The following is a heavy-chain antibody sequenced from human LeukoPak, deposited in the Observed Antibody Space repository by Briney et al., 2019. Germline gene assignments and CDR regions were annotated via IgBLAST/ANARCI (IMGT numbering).Heavy chain of an antibody. CDR3: AREYMWELPTQYYFDY. CDR1: GGTFSSYT. J-gene: IGHJ4*02. Sequence: SVKVSCKASGGTFSSYTISWVRQAPGQGLEWMGRIIPILGIANYAQKFQGRVTITADKSTSTAYMELGSLRSEDTAVYYCAREYMWELPTQYYFDYWGQGTLVTVSP. V-gene: IGHV1-69*04. D-gene: IGHD1-26*01. CDR2: IIPILGIA.